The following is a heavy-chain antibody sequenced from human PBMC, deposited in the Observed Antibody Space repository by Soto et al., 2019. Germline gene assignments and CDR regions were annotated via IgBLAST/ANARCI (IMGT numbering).Heavy chain of an antibody. CDR2: IYHTGTT. CDR3: ARGINYYDSSGDSWFDP. CDR1: GASISSGDYY. J-gene: IGHJ5*02. Sequence: PSETLSLTCSVSGASISSGDYYWTWIRQPPGKGLEWIGYIYHTGTTYYNMSLKSRVTISVDRSKNQFSLKLSSVTAADTAVYYCARGINYYDSSGDSWFDPWGQGTLVTVS. D-gene: IGHD3-22*01. V-gene: IGHV4-30-2*01.